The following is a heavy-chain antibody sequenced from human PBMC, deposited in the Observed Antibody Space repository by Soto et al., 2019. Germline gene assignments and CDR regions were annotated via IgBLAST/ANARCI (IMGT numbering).Heavy chain of an antibody. CDR2: VFSSGST. CDR3: ARVAFSYFGMDG. D-gene: IGHD3-3*02. CDR1: GGAISSYY. J-gene: IGHJ6*02. Sequence: QVQLQESGPGLVKPSETLSLTCSVPGGAISSYYWSWVRQPAGKGLEWIGRVFSSGSTNYNASLKSRVTLSIDTSKNEVSLTLRSVTAADTAVYYCARVAFSYFGMDGWGPGTTVTVSS. V-gene: IGHV4-4*07.